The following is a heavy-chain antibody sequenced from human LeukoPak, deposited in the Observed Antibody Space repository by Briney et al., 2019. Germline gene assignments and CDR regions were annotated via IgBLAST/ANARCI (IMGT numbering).Heavy chain of an antibody. D-gene: IGHD3-22*01. CDR1: GYTFTSYG. CDR2: ISAYNGNT. Sequence: ASVKVSCKASGYTFTSYGISWVRQAPGQGLEWMGCISAYNGNTNYAQKLQGRVTMTTDTSTSTAYMELRSLRSDDTAVYYCARGEYYYDSSGYYYGMAGDYWGQGTLVTVSS. J-gene: IGHJ4*02. V-gene: IGHV1-18*01. CDR3: ARGEYYYDSSGYYYGMAGDY.